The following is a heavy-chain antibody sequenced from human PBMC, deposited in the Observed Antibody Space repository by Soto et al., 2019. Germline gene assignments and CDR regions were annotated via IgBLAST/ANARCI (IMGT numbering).Heavy chain of an antibody. CDR2: IIPIFGTA. J-gene: IGHJ6*02. D-gene: IGHD3-10*01. V-gene: IGHV1-69*01. CDR1: TFSSNA. CDR3: ARVGSFYYYYGMDV. Sequence: TFSSNAISWVRQSPGQGLEWMGGIIPIFGTANYAQKFQGRVTITADESTSTAYMELSSLRSEDTAVYYCARVGSFYYYYGMDVWGQGTTVTVSS.